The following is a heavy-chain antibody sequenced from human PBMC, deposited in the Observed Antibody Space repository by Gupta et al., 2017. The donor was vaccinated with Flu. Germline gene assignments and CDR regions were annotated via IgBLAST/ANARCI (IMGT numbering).Heavy chain of an antibody. V-gene: IGHV1-69*01. CDR3: ARDLRCSSTSCYGGLAWELDY. Sequence: QVQLVQSGAEVKKPGSSVKVSCKASGGTFSSYAISWVRQAPGQGLEWMGGIIPIFGTANYAQKFQGRVTITADESTSTAYMELSSLRSEDTAVYYCARDLRCSSTSCYGGLAWELDYWGQGTLVTVSS. CDR1: GGTFSSYA. J-gene: IGHJ4*02. CDR2: IIPIFGTA. D-gene: IGHD2-2*01.